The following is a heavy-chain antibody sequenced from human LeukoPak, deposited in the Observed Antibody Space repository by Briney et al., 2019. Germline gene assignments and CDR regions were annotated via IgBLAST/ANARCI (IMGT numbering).Heavy chain of an antibody. Sequence: GGSLRLSCAASGFTFSSYWMTWVRQVPGKGLEWVANIKQDGSEKYYVDSVKGRFSISRDNAKNSLYLQMNSLRAEDTAVYYCARGYDSSGDLFDYWGQGTLVTVYS. D-gene: IGHD3-22*01. CDR2: IKQDGSEK. CDR1: GFTFSSYW. V-gene: IGHV3-7*04. J-gene: IGHJ4*02. CDR3: ARGYDSSGDLFDY.